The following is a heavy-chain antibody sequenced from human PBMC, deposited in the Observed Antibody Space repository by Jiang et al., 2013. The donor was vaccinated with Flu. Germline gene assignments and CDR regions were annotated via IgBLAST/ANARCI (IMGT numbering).Heavy chain of an antibody. CDR1: SAA. D-gene: IGHD6-6*01. V-gene: IGHV6-1*01. J-gene: IGHJ4*02. CDR2: TYYRSKWYN. Sequence: SAAWNWIRQSPSRGLEWLGRTYYRSKWYNDYAVSVKSRITINPDTSKNQFSLQLNSVTPEDTAVYYCARVSSYSSSFHQFDYWGQGTLVTVSS. CDR3: ARVSSYSSSFHQFDY.